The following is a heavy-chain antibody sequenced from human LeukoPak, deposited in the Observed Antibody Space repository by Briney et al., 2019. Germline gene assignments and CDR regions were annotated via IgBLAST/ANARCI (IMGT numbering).Heavy chain of an antibody. CDR1: GGSFSGYY. Sequence: SETLSLTCAAYGGSFSGYYWSWIRQPPGKGLEWIGEINHSGSTNYNPSLKSRVTISVDTSKNQFSLKLSSVTAADTAVYYCARDRRTPEWELLTFYYYYYMDVWGKGTTVTVSS. J-gene: IGHJ6*03. D-gene: IGHD1-26*01. CDR2: INHSGST. V-gene: IGHV4-34*01. CDR3: ARDRRTPEWELLTFYYYYYMDV.